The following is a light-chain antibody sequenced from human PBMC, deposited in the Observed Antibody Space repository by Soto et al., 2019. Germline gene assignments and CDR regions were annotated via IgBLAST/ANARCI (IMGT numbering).Light chain of an antibody. Sequence: QSVLTQPPSVSGAPGQRVTISCTGSSSNIGAGYDVHWYQQLPGTAPKLLIYGNNNRPSGVPDRFSGSKSGTSASLAITGLQADDEADYYCQSYDSSLRAGVFGGGTKLTVL. V-gene: IGLV1-40*01. CDR3: QSYDSSLRAGV. J-gene: IGLJ3*02. CDR1: SSNIGAGYD. CDR2: GNN.